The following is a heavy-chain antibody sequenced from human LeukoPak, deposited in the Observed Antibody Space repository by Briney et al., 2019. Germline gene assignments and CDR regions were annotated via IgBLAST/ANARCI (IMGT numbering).Heavy chain of an antibody. Sequence: SVTVSCKASGGTFSSYAISWVRQAPGQGLEWMGGIIPIFGTANYAQKFQGRVTITADKSTSTAYMELSSLRSEDTAVYYCARCLRDIVVVPAAPLTYYYYYYGMDVWGKGTTVTVSS. CDR2: IIPIFGTA. D-gene: IGHD2-2*01. CDR1: GGTFSSYA. CDR3: ARCLRDIVVVPAAPLTYYYYYYGMDV. V-gene: IGHV1-69*06. J-gene: IGHJ6*04.